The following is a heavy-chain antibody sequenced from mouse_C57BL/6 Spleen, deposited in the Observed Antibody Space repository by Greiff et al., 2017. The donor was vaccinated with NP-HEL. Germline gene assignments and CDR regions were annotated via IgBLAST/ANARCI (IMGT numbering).Heavy chain of an antibody. CDR1: GFTFSDYY. D-gene: IGHD2-1*01. CDR2: ISNGGGST. J-gene: IGHJ4*01. CDR3: ARHKLLGAMDY. Sequence: EVKLVESGGGLVQPGGSLKLSCAASGFTFSDYYMYWVRQTPEKRLEWVAYISNGGGSTYYPDTVKGRFTISRDNAKNTLYLQRSRLKSEDTAMYYCARHKLLGAMDYWGQGTSVTVSS. V-gene: IGHV5-12*01.